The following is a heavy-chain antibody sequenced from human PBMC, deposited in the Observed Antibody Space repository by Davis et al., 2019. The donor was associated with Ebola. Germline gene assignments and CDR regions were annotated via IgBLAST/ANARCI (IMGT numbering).Heavy chain of an antibody. CDR3: AKDTTGDYWSAYYPDY. CDR2: INQDGSDQ. J-gene: IGHJ4*02. V-gene: IGHV3-7*01. D-gene: IGHD3-3*01. CDR1: GFTFSSYW. Sequence: GESLKISCAASGFTFSSYWMIWVRHAPGKGLEWVANINQDGSDQYYMDSVKGRFTISRDNAKSSLFLQINSLRAEDTAVYYCAKDTTGDYWSAYYPDYWGQGILVTVSS.